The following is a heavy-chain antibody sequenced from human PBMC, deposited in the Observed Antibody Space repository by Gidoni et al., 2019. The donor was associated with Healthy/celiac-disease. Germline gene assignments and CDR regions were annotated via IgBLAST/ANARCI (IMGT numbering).Heavy chain of an antibody. CDR1: GFTFSSYS. V-gene: IGHV3-21*01. Sequence: EVQLVESGGGLVKPGGSLRLSCAASGFTFSSYSMNWFRQDPGKGLEWVSSISSSSSYIYYEDSVKGRFTISRDNAKNSLYMKMNSLRAEDTAVYYCARDWATGTYYYYYYGMDVWGQGTTVTVSS. CDR3: ARDWATGTYYYYYYGMDV. CDR2: ISSSSSYI. D-gene: IGHD1-1*01. J-gene: IGHJ6*02.